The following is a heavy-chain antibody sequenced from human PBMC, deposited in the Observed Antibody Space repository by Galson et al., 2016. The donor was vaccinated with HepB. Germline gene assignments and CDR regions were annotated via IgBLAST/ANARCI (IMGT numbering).Heavy chain of an antibody. CDR1: GFSLSNYD. V-gene: IGHV3-23*01. CDR3: AKSRDSWYFDL. J-gene: IGHJ2*01. CDR2: FGFIGGGT. Sequence: SLRLSCAASGFSLSNYDMTWLRQAPGKGLEWVSSFGFIGGGTTYADSVKGRFSISRDTSTNTLFLQMNSLRAEDTALYYCAKSRDSWYFDLWGRGTLVTVSS. D-gene: IGHD2-21*01.